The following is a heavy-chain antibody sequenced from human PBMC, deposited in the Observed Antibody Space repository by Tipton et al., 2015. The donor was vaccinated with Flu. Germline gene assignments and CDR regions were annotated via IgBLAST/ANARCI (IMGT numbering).Heavy chain of an antibody. CDR3: ARQPYPGSGRPPFDY. CDR2: IYPGNSVT. V-gene: IGHV5-51*03. CDR1: GFTFTNYW. Sequence: QLVQSGAEVKKPGESLKISCKGSGFTFTNYWIGWVRQMPGKGLEWMGIIYPGNSVTRYGPSFQGQVTFSVDKSINTAYLQWSSLKASDTAIYYCARQPYPGSGRPPFDYWGQGTLVTVSS. D-gene: IGHD3-10*01. J-gene: IGHJ4*02.